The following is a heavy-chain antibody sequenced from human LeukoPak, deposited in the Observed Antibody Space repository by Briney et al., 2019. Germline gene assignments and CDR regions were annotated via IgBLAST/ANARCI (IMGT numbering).Heavy chain of an antibody. V-gene: IGHV4-39*07. Sequence: PSETLSLTCTVSGGSISSSSDYWGWIRQPPGKGLEWIGNIYNSGSTDYNPSLKSRVTISVDTSKNQFSLKLSSVTAADTAVYYCARSSYYDILTGPLYYFDYWGQGTLVTVSS. CDR1: GGSISSSSDY. CDR2: IYNSGST. D-gene: IGHD3-9*01. J-gene: IGHJ4*02. CDR3: ARSSYYDILTGPLYYFDY.